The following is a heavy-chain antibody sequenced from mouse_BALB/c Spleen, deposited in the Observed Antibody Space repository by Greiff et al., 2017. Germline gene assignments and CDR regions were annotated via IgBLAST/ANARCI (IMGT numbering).Heavy chain of an antibody. CDR1: GYTFTSYW. V-gene: IGHV1S22*01. Sequence: LQQPGSELVRPGASVKLSCKASGYTFTSYWMHWVKQRPGQGLEWIGNIYPGSGSTNYDEKFKSKATLTVDTSSSTAYMQLSSLTSEDSAVYYCTRGDYDGAYAMDYWGQGTSVTVSS. CDR3: TRGDYDGAYAMDY. CDR2: IYPGSGST. J-gene: IGHJ4*01. D-gene: IGHD2-4*01.